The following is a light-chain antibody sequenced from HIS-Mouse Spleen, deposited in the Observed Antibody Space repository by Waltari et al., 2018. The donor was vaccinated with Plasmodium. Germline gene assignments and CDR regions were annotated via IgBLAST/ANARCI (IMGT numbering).Light chain of an antibody. J-gene: IGKJ1*01. V-gene: IGKV1-5*03. CDR2: TSS. CDR3: QQYNSYSWT. CDR1: QSISSW. Sequence: DIQMTQSPSTLSASVGDRVTITCRASQSISSWLAWYQQKPGKAPKLLFYTSSSLESGVPSRFSGSGSGTEFTLTISSLQPDDFATYYCQQYNSYSWTFGQGTKVEIK.